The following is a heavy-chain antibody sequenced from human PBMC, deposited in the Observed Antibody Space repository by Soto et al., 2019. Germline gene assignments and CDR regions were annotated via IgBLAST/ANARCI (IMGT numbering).Heavy chain of an antibody. CDR2: INPSGGST. J-gene: IGHJ5*02. V-gene: IGHV1-46*01. CDR3: ARNYYDSSGYPNWFDP. D-gene: IGHD3-22*01. CDR1: GYTFTSYY. Sequence: ASVKVSCKASGYTFTSYYMHWVRQAPRQGLEWMGIINPSGGSTSYTQKYQGRVTMTRDTSTSTVYMELSSLRSEDTAVYYCARNYYDSSGYPNWFDPWGQGTLVTVSS.